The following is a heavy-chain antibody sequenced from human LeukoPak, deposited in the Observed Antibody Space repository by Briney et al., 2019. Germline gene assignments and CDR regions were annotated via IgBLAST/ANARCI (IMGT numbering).Heavy chain of an antibody. CDR1: GFTFSSYG. D-gene: IGHD6-19*01. J-gene: IGHJ4*02. CDR3: ARASDSGWSYFDY. V-gene: IGHV3-30*03. CDR2: ISYDGSNK. Sequence: GGSLRLSCAASGFTFSSYGMHWVRQAPGKGLEWVAVISYDGSNKYYADSVKGRFTISRDNSKNTVYLQMNSLRAEDTAVYYCARASDSGWSYFDYWGQGTLVTVSS.